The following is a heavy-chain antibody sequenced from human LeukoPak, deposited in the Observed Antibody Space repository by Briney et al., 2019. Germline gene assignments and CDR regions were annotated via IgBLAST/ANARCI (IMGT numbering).Heavy chain of an antibody. V-gene: IGHV4-4*07. CDR3: ARAIYDSSGWHLDY. Sequence: PSETLSLTRTVSGGSISSYYWSWIRQPAGKGLEWIGRIYTSGSTNYSPSLKSRVTMSVDTSKNQFSLKLSSVTAADTAVYYCARAIYDSSGWHLDYWGQGTLVTVSS. CDR2: IYTSGST. CDR1: GGSISSYY. J-gene: IGHJ4*02. D-gene: IGHD3-22*01.